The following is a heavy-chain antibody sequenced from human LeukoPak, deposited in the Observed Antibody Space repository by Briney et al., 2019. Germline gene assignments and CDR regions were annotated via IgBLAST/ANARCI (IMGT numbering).Heavy chain of an antibody. CDR1: GFTFSSYW. J-gene: IGHJ5*02. V-gene: IGHV3-7*03. Sequence: PGGSLRLSCAASGFTFSSYWMSWVRQAPGKGLEWVANIKQDGSEKYYVDSVKGRFTISRDNAKNSLYLQMDSLRAEDTAVYYCARDQLLWFGYLSSTWFDPWGQGTLVTVSS. CDR3: ARDQLLWFGYLSSTWFDP. CDR2: IKQDGSEK. D-gene: IGHD3-10*01.